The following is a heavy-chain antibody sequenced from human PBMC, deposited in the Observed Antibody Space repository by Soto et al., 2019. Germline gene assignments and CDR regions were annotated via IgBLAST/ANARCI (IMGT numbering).Heavy chain of an antibody. D-gene: IGHD3-9*01. CDR3: ARHPGYYDVLTGYSTYYFDY. V-gene: IGHV1-3*01. Sequence: ASVKVSCKASGYTFTSYAMHWVRQAPGQRLEWMGWINAGNGNTKYSQKFQGRVTITRDTSASTAYMELSSLRSEDTAVYYCARHPGYYDVLTGYSTYYFDYWGQGTLVTVSS. CDR1: GYTFTSYA. J-gene: IGHJ4*02. CDR2: INAGNGNT.